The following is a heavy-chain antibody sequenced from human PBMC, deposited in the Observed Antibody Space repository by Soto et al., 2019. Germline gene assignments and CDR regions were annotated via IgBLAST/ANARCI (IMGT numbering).Heavy chain of an antibody. CDR2: IWYDGSNK. J-gene: IGHJ4*02. CDR1: GFTFSSYG. D-gene: IGHD3-22*01. CDR3: ARDSRYDRSGFDY. V-gene: IGHV3-33*01. Sequence: PGGSLRLSCAASGFTFSSYGMHWVRQAPGKGLEWVAVIWYDGSNKYYADSVKGRFTISRDNSKNTLYLQMNSLRAEDTAVYYCARDSRYDRSGFDYLGQGTLVTVSS.